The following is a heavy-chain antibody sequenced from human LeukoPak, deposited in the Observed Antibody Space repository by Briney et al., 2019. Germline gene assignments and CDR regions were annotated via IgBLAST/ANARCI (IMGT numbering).Heavy chain of an antibody. CDR1: GGTFSSYA. Sequence: ASVKVSCKASGGTFSSYAISWVRQAPGQGLEWMGGIIPIFGTANYAQKFQGRVTITADESTSTAYMELSSLRSEDTAVYYYARDGDSSGPNWFDPWGQGTLVTVSS. J-gene: IGHJ5*02. V-gene: IGHV1-69*13. CDR3: ARDGDSSGPNWFDP. CDR2: IIPIFGTA. D-gene: IGHD6-19*01.